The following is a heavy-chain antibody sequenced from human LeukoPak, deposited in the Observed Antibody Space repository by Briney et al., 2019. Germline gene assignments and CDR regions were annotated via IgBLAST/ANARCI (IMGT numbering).Heavy chain of an antibody. Sequence: SETLSLTCTVSGGSISSGGYYWSWIRQHPGKGLEWIGYIYYSGSTYYNPSLKSRVTISVDTSKNQFSLKLSSVTAADTAVYYCAGGGYGDYGADYWGQGTLVTVSS. D-gene: IGHD4-17*01. V-gene: IGHV4-31*03. CDR3: AGGGYGDYGADY. CDR1: GGSISSGGYY. J-gene: IGHJ4*02. CDR2: IYYSGST.